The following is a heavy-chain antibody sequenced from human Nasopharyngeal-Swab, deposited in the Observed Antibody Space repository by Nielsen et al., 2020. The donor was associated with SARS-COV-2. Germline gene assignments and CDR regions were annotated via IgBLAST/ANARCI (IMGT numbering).Heavy chain of an antibody. Sequence: GESLKISCSASGFIFKNYAMNWVRQAPGKGLEWVSVISGGSDSTYYTDSVRGRFTISRDNSKNTLNLQMNNLRAEDTAIYYCAKDRDSGDDSEEYYHYYGMDVWGQGAPVTVSS. CDR3: AKDRDSGDDSEEYYHYYGMDV. V-gene: IGHV3-23*01. CDR2: ISGGSDST. J-gene: IGHJ6*02. CDR1: GFIFKNYA. D-gene: IGHD5-12*01.